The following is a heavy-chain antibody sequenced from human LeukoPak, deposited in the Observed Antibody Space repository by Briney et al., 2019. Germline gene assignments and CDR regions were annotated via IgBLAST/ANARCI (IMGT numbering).Heavy chain of an antibody. CDR2: ISWNSGLL. CDR1: GFTFDDYS. V-gene: IGHV3-9*01. J-gene: IGHJ4*02. Sequence: GGSLRLSCVVSGFTFDDYSMHWVRQAPGKGLEWVSSISWNSGLLAYADSVKGRFTVSRDNAKDSLYLQMNSLRPEDTALYYCAKLMVRGVTKSPSDYWGQGTLVTVSS. D-gene: IGHD3-10*01. CDR3: AKLMVRGVTKSPSDY.